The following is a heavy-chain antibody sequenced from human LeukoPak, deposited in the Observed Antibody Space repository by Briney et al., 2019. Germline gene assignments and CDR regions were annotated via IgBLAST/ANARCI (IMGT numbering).Heavy chain of an antibody. V-gene: IGHV1-46*01. D-gene: IGHD3-10*01. CDR3: AREGFTMVRGVIIDAFDI. CDR1: GYTITSYY. Sequence: ASVKVSCKASGYTITSYYMHWVRQAPGQGLEWMGIINPSGGSTSYAQKFQGRVTMTRDTSTSTVYMELSSLRSEDTAVYYCAREGFTMVRGVIIDAFDIWGQGTMVTVSS. CDR2: INPSGGST. J-gene: IGHJ3*02.